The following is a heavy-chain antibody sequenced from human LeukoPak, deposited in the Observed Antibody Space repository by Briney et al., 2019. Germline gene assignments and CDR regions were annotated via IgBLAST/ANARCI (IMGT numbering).Heavy chain of an antibody. D-gene: IGHD5-18*01. CDR3: ARASAYSGYSYGPQEDFDY. CDR1: GGTFSSYA. CDR2: IIPIFGTA. J-gene: IGHJ4*02. V-gene: IGHV1-69*13. Sequence: ASVKVSCKASGGTFSSYAISWVRQAPGQGLEWMGGIIPIFGTANYAQKFQGRVTITADESTSTAYMELSSLRSEDTAVYYCARASAYSGYSYGPQEDFDYWGQGTLVTVSS.